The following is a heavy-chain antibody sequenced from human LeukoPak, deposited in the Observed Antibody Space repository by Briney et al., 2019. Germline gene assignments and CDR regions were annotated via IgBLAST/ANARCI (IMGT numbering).Heavy chain of an antibody. D-gene: IGHD3-22*01. CDR1: GYTFTSYG. J-gene: IGHJ4*02. CDR3: ARAHHYYDSSGYYYTYDY. Sequence: ASVKVSCKASGYTFTSYGISWVRQAPGQRLEWMGGISAYNGNTNYAQKLQGRVTMTTDTTTSQAYMELRSLRSDDTAVYYCARAHHYYDSSGYYYTYDYWGQGTLVTVSS. CDR2: ISAYNGNT. V-gene: IGHV1-18*01.